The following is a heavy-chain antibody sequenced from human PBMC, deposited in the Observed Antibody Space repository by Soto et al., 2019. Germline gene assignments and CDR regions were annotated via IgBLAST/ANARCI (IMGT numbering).Heavy chain of an antibody. CDR1: GYSFTSDW. Sequence: GESLKVSCKGSGYSFTSDWIGWVTQMPGKGLEWMGIIYPGDSDTRYSPSFQGQVTISADKSISTAYLQWSSLKASDTAMYYCASSPVVGNYYNNLYVWGQETTVTVSS. CDR3: ASSPVVGNYYNNLYV. V-gene: IGHV5-51*01. D-gene: IGHD2-15*01. CDR2: IYPGDSDT. J-gene: IGHJ6*02.